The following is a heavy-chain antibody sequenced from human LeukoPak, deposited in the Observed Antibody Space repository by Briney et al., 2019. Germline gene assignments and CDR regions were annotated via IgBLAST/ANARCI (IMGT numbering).Heavy chain of an antibody. D-gene: IGHD6-19*01. CDR1: GFTFSSYA. CDR2: ISCDGSNK. Sequence: PGGSLRLSCAASGFTFSSYAMHWVRQAPGKGLEWVAVISCDGSNKYYADSVKGRFTISRDNSKNTLYLQMNSLRAEDTAVYYCARDSTQWLVPQYYFDYWGQGTLVTVSS. V-gene: IGHV3-30-3*01. J-gene: IGHJ4*02. CDR3: ARDSTQWLVPQYYFDY.